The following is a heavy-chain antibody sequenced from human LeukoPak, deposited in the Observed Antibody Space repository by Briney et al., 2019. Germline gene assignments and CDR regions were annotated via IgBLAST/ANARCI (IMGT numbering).Heavy chain of an antibody. CDR1: GFTFSSYG. J-gene: IGHJ3*02. CDR2: IWYDGSNK. Sequence: GGSLRLSCAASGFTFSSYGMHWVRQAPGKGLEWVAVIWYDGSNKYYADSVKGRFTISRDNSKNTLYLQMNSLRAEDTAVYYCARVPYSGSYQGSAFDIWGQGTMVTVSS. V-gene: IGHV3-33*01. D-gene: IGHD1-26*01. CDR3: ARVPYSGSYQGSAFDI.